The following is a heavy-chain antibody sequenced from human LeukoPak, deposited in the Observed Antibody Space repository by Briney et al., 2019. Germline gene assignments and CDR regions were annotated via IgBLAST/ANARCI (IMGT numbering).Heavy chain of an antibody. D-gene: IGHD3-10*01. Sequence: TPSETLSLTCTVSGGSISSGGYYWSCIRQHPGKGLVWIGYIYYSGSTYYNPSLKSRVTISVDTSKNQFSLKLSSVTAADTAVYYCARDCPDYYGSGSYHPNWFDRWGREPWSPSPQ. CDR1: GGSISSGGYY. CDR2: IYYSGST. V-gene: IGHV4-31*03. CDR3: ARDCPDYYGSGSYHPNWFDR. J-gene: IGHJ5*02.